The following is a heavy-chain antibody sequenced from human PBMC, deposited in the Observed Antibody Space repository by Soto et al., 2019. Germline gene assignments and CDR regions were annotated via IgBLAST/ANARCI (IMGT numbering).Heavy chain of an antibody. Sequence: QVQLQESGPGLVKPSQTLSLTCTVSGGSISSGGYYWSWIRQHPGKGLGWIGYIYYSGSTYYNPSLKSRVTISVDTSKNQFSLKLSSVTAADTAVYYCARARYSGYDLQQFDPWGQGTLVTVSS. CDR3: ARARYSGYDLQQFDP. D-gene: IGHD5-12*01. CDR2: IYYSGST. V-gene: IGHV4-31*03. J-gene: IGHJ5*02. CDR1: GGSISSGGYY.